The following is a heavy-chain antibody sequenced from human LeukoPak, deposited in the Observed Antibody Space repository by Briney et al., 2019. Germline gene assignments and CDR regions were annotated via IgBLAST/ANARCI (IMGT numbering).Heavy chain of an antibody. J-gene: IGHJ4*02. CDR2: IGAYKVNT. CDR1: GYTVTSYG. V-gene: IGHV1-18*01. CDR3: AREPGRDRATSLSDY. Sequence: GASVKLSCKASGYTVTSYGISWGRQAPGPGLGWMGGIGAYKVNTNYAQKHQGRVTMTTDTYTSTAYMELRSLRSDDSAVYYCAREPGRDRATSLSDYWGQGALVTVCS. D-gene: IGHD5-24*01.